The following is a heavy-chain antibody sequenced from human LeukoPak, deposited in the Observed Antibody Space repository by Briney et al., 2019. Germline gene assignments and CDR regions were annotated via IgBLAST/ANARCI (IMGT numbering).Heavy chain of an antibody. D-gene: IGHD2-21*01. CDR3: ARSLWQPPRY. CDR2: IYYSGST. V-gene: IGHV4-39*07. CDR1: GGSISSSSYY. J-gene: IGHJ4*02. Sequence: SETLSLTCTVSGGSISSSSYYWGWIRQPPGKGLEWIGSIYYSGSTYYNPSLKSRVAISVDTSKNQFSLKLSSVTAADTAVYYCARSLWQPPRYWGQGTLVTVSS.